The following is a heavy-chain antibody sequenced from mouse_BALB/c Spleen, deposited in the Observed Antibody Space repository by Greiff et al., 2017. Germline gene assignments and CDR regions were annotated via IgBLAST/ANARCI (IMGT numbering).Heavy chain of an antibody. CDR3: TRNYGSSCYWYFDV. V-gene: IGHV5-6-4*01. CDR1: GFTFSSYT. D-gene: IGHD1-1*01. J-gene: IGHJ1*01. Sequence: DVKLVESGGGLVKPGGSLKLSCAASGFTFSSYTMSWVRQTPEKRLEWVATISSGGSYTYYPDSVKGRFTISRDNAKNTLYLQMSSLKSEDTAMYYCTRNYGSSCYWYFDVWGEGTTVTVAS. CDR2: ISSGGSYT.